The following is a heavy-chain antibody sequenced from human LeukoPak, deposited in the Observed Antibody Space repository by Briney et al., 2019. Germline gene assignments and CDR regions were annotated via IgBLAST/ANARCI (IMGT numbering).Heavy chain of an antibody. CDR3: ASGYDLPY. CDR2: ISRSGSTI. D-gene: IGHD5-12*01. V-gene: IGHV3-48*03. Sequence: GGSLRLSCAASTFTFSSYEMNWVRQAPGKGLEWISYISRSGSTIYYADSVKGRFTISRDNAENSLYLQMNSLRAGDTAVYYCASGYDLPYWGQGTLVTVSS. CDR1: TFTFSSYE. J-gene: IGHJ4*02.